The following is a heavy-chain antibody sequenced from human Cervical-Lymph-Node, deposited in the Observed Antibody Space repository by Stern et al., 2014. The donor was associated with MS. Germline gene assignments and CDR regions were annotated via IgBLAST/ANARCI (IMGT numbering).Heavy chain of an antibody. CDR1: GFTFRTYA. J-gene: IGHJ4*02. CDR2: VSYDGPAR. Sequence: QVQLVESGGGVVQPGRSLSLSCVASGFTFRTYAMHWVRQAPVKGLEWVAFVSYDGPARHSTDSVKARFTISRDNSKNTLYLHMNSLRDEDTAVYFCARGGRGVGLEYWGQGALVTVSS. D-gene: IGHD3-10*01. CDR3: ARGGRGVGLEY. V-gene: IGHV3-30-3*01.